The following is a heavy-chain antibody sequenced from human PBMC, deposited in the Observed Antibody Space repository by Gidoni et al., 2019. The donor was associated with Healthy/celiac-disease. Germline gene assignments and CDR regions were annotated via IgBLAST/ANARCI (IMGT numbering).Heavy chain of an antibody. D-gene: IGHD2-21*01. CDR3: ARVGGVIAIED. CDR1: GFTVSSNY. CDR2: SYSGGST. V-gene: IGHV3-66*02. J-gene: IGHJ4*02. Sequence: EVQLVESGGGLVQPGGSLRLSCAASGFTVSSNYMSWVRQAPGKGLEWVSVSYSGGSTYYADAVKGRFTISRDNSKNTLYLQMNSLRAEDTAVYYCARVGGVIAIEDWGQGTLVTVSS.